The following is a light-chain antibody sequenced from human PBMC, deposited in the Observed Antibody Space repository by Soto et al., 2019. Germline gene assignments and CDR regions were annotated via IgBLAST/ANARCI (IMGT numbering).Light chain of an antibody. CDR3: QQTKTFPFT. CDR1: QGILTY. Sequence: DIEMTQSPSSVSASAGDSVTITCRASQGILTYLAWYQQKPGEAPKLLISAASSLQSGVPSRFSGSGSGTDFTLTIRSLQPEDFDAYYCQQTKTFPFTFGGGTKVEIK. CDR2: AAS. J-gene: IGKJ4*01. V-gene: IGKV1-12*02.